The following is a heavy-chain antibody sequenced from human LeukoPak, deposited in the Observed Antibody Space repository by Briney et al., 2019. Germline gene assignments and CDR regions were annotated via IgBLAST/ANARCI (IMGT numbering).Heavy chain of an antibody. CDR2: LDPKSGGT. J-gene: IGHJ4*02. V-gene: IGHV1-2*02. CDR3: ARDPATSYYLDS. CDR1: GYIFTAYY. Sequence: ASVKVSCKASGYIFTAYYLHWVRQAPGRGLEWMGWLDPKSGGTKIAPKFQGRVTMTRDTSMSTVYMELYGLRSDDTAIYYCARDPATSYYLDSWGQGILVTVSS.